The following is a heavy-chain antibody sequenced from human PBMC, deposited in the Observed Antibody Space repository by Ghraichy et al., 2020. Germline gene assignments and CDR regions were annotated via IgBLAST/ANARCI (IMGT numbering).Heavy chain of an antibody. V-gene: IGHV3-74*01. Sequence: GGSLRLSCAASGFTFSSYWMHWVRQAPGKGLVWVSRINTDGSSTSYADSVKGRFTISRDNAKNTLYLQMNSLRAEDTAVYYCARDFALVGDYPVHFDYWGQGTLVTVSS. CDR2: INTDGSST. CDR3: ARDFALVGDYPVHFDY. D-gene: IGHD4-17*01. J-gene: IGHJ4*02. CDR1: GFTFSSYW.